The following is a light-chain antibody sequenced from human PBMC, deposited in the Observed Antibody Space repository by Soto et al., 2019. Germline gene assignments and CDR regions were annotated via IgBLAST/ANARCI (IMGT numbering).Light chain of an antibody. CDR3: QQYERYSPLT. Sequence: DIPMTQSPSLLSASVGDRVTITCRSSQSIRSWLAWYQQQPGKAPKLLIYDAYSLESGVPSRFSGSRAGTEFTLTIAGLQPEDFATYYCQQYERYSPLTFGGGTKVDI. CDR2: DAY. V-gene: IGKV1-5*01. J-gene: IGKJ4*01. CDR1: QSIRSW.